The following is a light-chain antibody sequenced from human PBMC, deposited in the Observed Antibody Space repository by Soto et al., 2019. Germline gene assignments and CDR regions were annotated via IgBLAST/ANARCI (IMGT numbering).Light chain of an antibody. V-gene: IGLV1-40*01. J-gene: IGLJ1*01. CDR2: GNN. CDR3: QSYDSTLSGLYV. Sequence: QSVLTQPPSMSGAPGQRVTISCTGTSANIGAGYDVHWYQQLPGMAPKLLIYGNNKRPSGVPDRFSGSKSGTSASLAITGLQAEDEAEYDCQSYDSTLSGLYVLGTGTKVTVL. CDR1: SANIGAGYD.